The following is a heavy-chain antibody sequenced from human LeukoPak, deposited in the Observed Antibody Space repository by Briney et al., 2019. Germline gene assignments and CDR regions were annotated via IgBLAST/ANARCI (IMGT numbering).Heavy chain of an antibody. CDR2: IYYSGST. CDR3: ARQYDGSPLQAFDI. J-gene: IGHJ3*02. D-gene: IGHD3-22*01. CDR1: GFTFSDYY. V-gene: IGHV4-59*01. Sequence: GSLRLSCAASGFTFSDYYMSWIRQPPGKGLEWIGYIYYSGSTNYNPSLKSRVTISVDTSKNQFSLKLSSVTAADTAVYYCARQYDGSPLQAFDIWGQGTMVTVSS.